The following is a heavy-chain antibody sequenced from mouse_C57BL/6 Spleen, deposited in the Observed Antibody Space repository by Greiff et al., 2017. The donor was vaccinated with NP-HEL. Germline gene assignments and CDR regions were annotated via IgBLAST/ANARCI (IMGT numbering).Heavy chain of an antibody. Sequence: QVQLKESGAELVKPGASVKISCKASGYAFSSYWMNWVKQRPGKGLEWIGQIYPGDGATNYNGKFKGKATLTADKSSSTAYMQLSSLTSEDSAVYVCARGGGNYGLYYFDYWGQGTTLTVSS. CDR2: IYPGDGAT. D-gene: IGHD2-1*01. J-gene: IGHJ2*01. CDR1: GYAFSSYW. V-gene: IGHV1-80*01. CDR3: ARGGGNYGLYYFDY.